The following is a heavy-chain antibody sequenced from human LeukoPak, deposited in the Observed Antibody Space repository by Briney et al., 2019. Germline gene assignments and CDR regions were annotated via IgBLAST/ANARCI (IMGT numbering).Heavy chain of an antibody. CDR2: ISSSGSTI. D-gene: IGHD3-22*01. J-gene: IGHJ1*01. Sequence: GGSLRLSCAASGFTFSSYEMNWVRQAPGKGLEWVSYISSSGSTIYYADSVKGRFTISRDNAKNSLYLQMNSLRAEDTAVYYCAKDPQRGYYDSSVSEYFQHWGQGTLVTVSS. CDR3: AKDPQRGYYDSSVSEYFQH. CDR1: GFTFSSYE. V-gene: IGHV3-48*03.